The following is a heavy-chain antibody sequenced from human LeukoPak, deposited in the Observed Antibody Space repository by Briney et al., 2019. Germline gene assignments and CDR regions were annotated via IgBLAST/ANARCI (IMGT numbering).Heavy chain of an antibody. CDR3: STAKFDN. CDR2: INIDSITV. V-gene: IGHV3-48*01. J-gene: IGHJ4*02. CDR1: GFPLISYS. Sequence: GGSLRLSCAVSGFPLISYSINWVRQAPGKGLEWVSYINIDSITVNYADSVKDRFTISRDNAKNSLYLQMNSLRAEDTAVYYCSTAKFDNWGQGTLVTVSS.